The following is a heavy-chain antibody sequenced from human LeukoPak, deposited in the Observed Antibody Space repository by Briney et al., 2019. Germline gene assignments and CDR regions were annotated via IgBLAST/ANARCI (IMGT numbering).Heavy chain of an antibody. J-gene: IGHJ4*02. CDR1: GLTFSGSA. Sequence: GGSLRLSCAASGLTFSGSAMSWVRQAPGKGLEWVSLIGGGGNSTYYADSVKGRFTISRDNSKNTLYLQMNSLRAEDTAVYYCAKVLVLVSANRYYFDYWGQGTLVTVSS. CDR3: AKVLVLVSANRYYFDY. CDR2: IGGGGNST. V-gene: IGHV3-23*01. D-gene: IGHD2-15*01.